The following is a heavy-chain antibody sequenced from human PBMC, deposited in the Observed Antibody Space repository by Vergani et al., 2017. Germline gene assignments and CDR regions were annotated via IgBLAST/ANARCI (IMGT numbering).Heavy chain of an antibody. D-gene: IGHD6-13*01. V-gene: IGHV1-2*04. J-gene: IGHJ6*02. CDR1: GYTFTGYY. Sequence: QVQLVQSGAEVKKPGASVKVSCKASGYTFTGYYMHWVRQAPGQGLEWMGWINPNSGGTNYAQKFQGWVTMTRDTSISTAYMELSRLRSDDTAVYYCARAGGLSKQLVEGVDYYYYGMDVWGQGTTVTVSS. CDR3: ARAGGLSKQLVEGVDYYYYGMDV. CDR2: INPNSGGT.